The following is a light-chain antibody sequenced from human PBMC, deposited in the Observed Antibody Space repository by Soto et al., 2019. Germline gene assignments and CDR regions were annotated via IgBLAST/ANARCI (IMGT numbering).Light chain of an antibody. V-gene: IGLV1-47*01. CDR1: TSNLGSNF. Sequence: QSVLTQPPSASGTPGQRVSISCSGSTSNLGSNFVYWYQQVPGAAPKLLISRNDQRPSGVPDRFSGSKSGTSASLAISGLRSEDEADYHCAAWDDSLSGVVFGRGTQLTVL. CDR3: AAWDDSLSGVV. CDR2: RND. J-gene: IGLJ3*02.